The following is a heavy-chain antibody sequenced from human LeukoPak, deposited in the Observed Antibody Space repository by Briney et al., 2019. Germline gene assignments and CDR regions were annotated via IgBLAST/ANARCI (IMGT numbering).Heavy chain of an antibody. V-gene: IGHV3-74*01. Sequence: GGSLRLSCAASGFTFSSNWMHWVRQAPGKGLVWVSRIDEDGSTTNYADSVKGRSTIFRDNAKNTLYLQMNSLRAEDTAVYYCVRDLGGRSGHWGQGTLVTVSS. D-gene: IGHD1-26*01. CDR1: GFTFSSNW. CDR3: VRDLGGRSGH. CDR2: IDEDGSTT. J-gene: IGHJ4*02.